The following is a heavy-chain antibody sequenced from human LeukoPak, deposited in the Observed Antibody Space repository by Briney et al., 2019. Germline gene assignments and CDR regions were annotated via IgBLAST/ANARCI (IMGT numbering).Heavy chain of an antibody. D-gene: IGHD4-17*01. CDR2: INPNSGGT. Sequence: ASVKVSCKASGYTFTGYYMHWVRQAPGQGLEWMGWINPNSGGTNYAQKFQGRVTMTRDTSISTAYMELSRLRSDDTAVYYCARKRPAYSDLLDYWGQGTLVTVSS. CDR3: ARKRPAYSDLLDY. CDR1: GYTFTGYY. V-gene: IGHV1-2*02. J-gene: IGHJ4*02.